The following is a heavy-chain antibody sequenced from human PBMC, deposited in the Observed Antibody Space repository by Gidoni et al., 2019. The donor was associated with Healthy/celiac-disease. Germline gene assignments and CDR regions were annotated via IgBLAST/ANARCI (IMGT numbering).Heavy chain of an antibody. D-gene: IGHD6-13*01. CDR3: AREKGQQPRFDY. J-gene: IGHJ4*02. CDR2: IWYDGSNK. CDR1: GFPFSSYA. Sequence: QVQLVESGGGVVQPGRSLRLSCAASGFPFSSYAMHWVRQAPGKGLEWVAVIWYDGSNKYYADSVKGRFTISRDNSKNTLYLQMNSLRAEDTAVYYCAREKGQQPRFDYWGQGTLVTVSS. V-gene: IGHV3-33*01.